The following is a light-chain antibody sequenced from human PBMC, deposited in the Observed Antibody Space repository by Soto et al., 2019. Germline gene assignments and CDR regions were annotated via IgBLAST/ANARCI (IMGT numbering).Light chain of an antibody. Sequence: DIPLTQSPSFLSASVGDRVTITCRASQGINTYFAWYQQKPGKAPKLLIYGASTLQSGVPSRFSGSGSGTEFTLTITSLQPEDFATYYCQQLDGYPATFGQGTRLEIK. CDR1: QGINTY. V-gene: IGKV1-9*01. CDR2: GAS. J-gene: IGKJ5*01. CDR3: QQLDGYPAT.